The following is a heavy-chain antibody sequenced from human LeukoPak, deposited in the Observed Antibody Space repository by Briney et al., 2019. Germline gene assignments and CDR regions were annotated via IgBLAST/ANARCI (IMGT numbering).Heavy chain of an antibody. D-gene: IGHD3-3*01. Sequence: GGSLRLSCAASGFTFSSYSMNWVRQAPGKGLEWVSSISSSSSYIYYADSVKGRFTISRDNAKNSLYLQMNSLRAEDTAPYYCAKSVAIYFYYGLDVWGQGTTVTVSS. CDR1: GFTFSSYS. CDR3: AKSVAIYFYYGLDV. V-gene: IGHV3-21*04. CDR2: ISSSSSYI. J-gene: IGHJ6*02.